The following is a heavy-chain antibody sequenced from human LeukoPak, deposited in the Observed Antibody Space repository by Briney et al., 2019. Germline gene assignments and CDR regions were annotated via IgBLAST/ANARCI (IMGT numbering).Heavy chain of an antibody. D-gene: IGHD3-9*01. V-gene: IGHV3-13*04. CDR1: GFTFSNYD. CDR2: IGSAGDT. Sequence: PGGSLRLSCAASGFTFSNYDIHWVRQATGKGLEWVSAIGSAGDTYYAGSVKGRFTISRENAKNSLYLQMNSLRAGDTAVYYCVRDFTGENVFDIWGQGTKVTVSS. J-gene: IGHJ3*02. CDR3: VRDFTGENVFDI.